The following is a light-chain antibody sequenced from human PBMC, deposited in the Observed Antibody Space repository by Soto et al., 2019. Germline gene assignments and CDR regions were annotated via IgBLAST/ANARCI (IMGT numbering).Light chain of an antibody. CDR2: DAS. Sequence: ETVLTRSPATLSSSPGERVTLSCRASQSVTTYLAWYQHKPGQAPRLLIYDASHRATGISARFSGSGSGTDFTLTISSLEPEDFAVYYCQQRSNWPWTFGQGTKVETK. J-gene: IGKJ1*01. CDR3: QQRSNWPWT. CDR1: QSVTTY. V-gene: IGKV3-11*01.